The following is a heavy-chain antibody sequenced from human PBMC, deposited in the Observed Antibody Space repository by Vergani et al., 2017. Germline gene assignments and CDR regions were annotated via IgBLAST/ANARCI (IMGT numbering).Heavy chain of an antibody. D-gene: IGHD3-10*01. J-gene: IGHJ4*02. CDR3: AXQYFVSGNYLFDY. CDR2: ISSSSSYI. V-gene: IGHV3-21*04. CDR1: GFTFSSYS. Sequence: EVQLVESGGGLVKRGGSLRLSCAASGFTFSSYSMNWVRQAPGKVLEWVSSISSSSSYIHYSDSLKGRFTISRDNAKSSLYLQMNNLRTEDTAIYYCAXQYFVSGNYLFDYWGQGTLVTVSS.